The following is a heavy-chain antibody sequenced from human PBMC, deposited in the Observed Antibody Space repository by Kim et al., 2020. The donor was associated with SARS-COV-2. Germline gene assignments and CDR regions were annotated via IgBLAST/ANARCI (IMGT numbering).Heavy chain of an antibody. CDR1: GFTFSSYS. D-gene: IGHD3-22*01. V-gene: IGHV3-48*02. J-gene: IGHJ4*02. CDR3: ARDLQFGSGYFFDY. Sequence: GGSLRLSCAASGFTFSSYSMNWVRQAPGKGLEWVSYISSSSSTIYYADSVKGRFTISRDNAKNSLYLQMNSLRDEDTAVYYCARDLQFGSGYFFDYWGQGTLVTVSS. CDR2: ISSSSSTI.